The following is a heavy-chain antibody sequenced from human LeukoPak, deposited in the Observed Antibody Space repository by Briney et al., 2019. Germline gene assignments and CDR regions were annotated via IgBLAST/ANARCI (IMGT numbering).Heavy chain of an antibody. V-gene: IGHV3-23*01. CDR2: ISGSGGST. D-gene: IGHD1-7*01. Sequence: PGGSLRLSCAASGFTFSSYAMSCVRQAPGKGLEWVLGISGSGGSTYYADSVKGRFTISRDNSKNTLYLQMNSLRAEDTDVYYCAKAVWSNWNSGAFDIWGQGTMVTVSS. CDR3: AKAVWSNWNSGAFDI. J-gene: IGHJ3*02. CDR1: GFTFSSYA.